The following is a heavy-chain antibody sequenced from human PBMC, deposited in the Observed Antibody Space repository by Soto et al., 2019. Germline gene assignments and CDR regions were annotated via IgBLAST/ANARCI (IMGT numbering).Heavy chain of an antibody. CDR2: ISTDKAKT. CDR1: GYTFTNFG. CDR3: ATRSPAFDY. J-gene: IGHJ4*02. Sequence: QVQLVQSGPEVKKPGASVKVFCKTSGYTFTNFGIAWVRQAPGQGLEWMGWISTDKAKTNYAQKFQGRVTMTTDTSTRTAYMELRSLRSDDTAVYYCATRSPAFDYWGQGTLVTVSS. V-gene: IGHV1-18*01.